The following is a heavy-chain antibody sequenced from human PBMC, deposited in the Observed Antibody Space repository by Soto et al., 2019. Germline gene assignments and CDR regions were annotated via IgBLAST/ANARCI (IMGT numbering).Heavy chain of an antibody. CDR1: GYSFANHA. CDR3: AIRGASQWLKF. CDR2: INGGNENT. J-gene: IGHJ4*02. D-gene: IGHD6-19*01. Sequence: ASVKVSCKASGYSFANHAIHWVRQAPGQRLEWLGVINGGNENTQFSQKFQGRVSFTRDTSANTASVELSGLRSEDTAVYYCAIRGASQWLKFWGQGTLVTVSS. V-gene: IGHV1-3*01.